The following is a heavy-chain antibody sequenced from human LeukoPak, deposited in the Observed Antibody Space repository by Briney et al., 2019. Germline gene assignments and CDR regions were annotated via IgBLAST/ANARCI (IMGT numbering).Heavy chain of an antibody. V-gene: IGHV1-18*04. J-gene: IGHJ6*04. CDR1: GYTSTSYG. Sequence: ASVKVSCKASGYTSTSYGISWVRQAPGQGLEWMGWISAYNGNTNYAQKLQGRVTMTTDTSTSTAYMELRSLRSDDTAVYYCAREKFDILTGYSWSRGMDDWGKGTTVTVSS. CDR3: AREKFDILTGYSWSRGMDD. D-gene: IGHD3-9*01. CDR2: ISAYNGNT.